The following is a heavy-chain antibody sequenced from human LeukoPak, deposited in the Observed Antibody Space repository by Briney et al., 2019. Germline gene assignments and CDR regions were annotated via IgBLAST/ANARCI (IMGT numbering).Heavy chain of an antibody. CDR3: ARGQYQLPWGDWFDP. CDR2: IIPIFGTA. Sequence: SVKVSCKASGGTFSSYTISWVRQAPGQGLEWMGGIIPIFGTANYAQKFQGRVTITTDESTSTAYMELSSLRSEDTAVYYCARGQYQLPWGDWFDPWGQGTLVTVSS. V-gene: IGHV1-69*05. CDR1: GGTFSSYT. D-gene: IGHD2-2*01. J-gene: IGHJ5*02.